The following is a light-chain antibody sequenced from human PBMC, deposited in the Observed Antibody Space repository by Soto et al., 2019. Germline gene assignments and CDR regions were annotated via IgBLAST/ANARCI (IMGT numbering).Light chain of an antibody. CDR1: SSDVGDYNY. J-gene: IGLJ3*02. CDR2: AVN. CDR3: CSYAGSYTWV. Sequence: QSALTQPRSVSGSPGQSVTISCTGTSSDVGDYNYVSWYQQHPGKAPKLLIYAVNMRPSGVPDGFSGSKYGNTASLTISGLHAEDEADYSCCSYAGSYTWVFGGGTKLTVL. V-gene: IGLV2-11*01.